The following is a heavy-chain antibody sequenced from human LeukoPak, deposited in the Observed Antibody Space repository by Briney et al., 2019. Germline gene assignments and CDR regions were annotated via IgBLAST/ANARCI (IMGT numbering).Heavy chain of an antibody. Sequence: SETLSLTCTVSGGSISSYYWSWIRQPPGKGLEWIGDIYYSGSTNYNPSLKSRVTISVDTSKNQFSLKLSSVTAADTAVYYCARVQGELLSFGAFDIWGQGTMVTVSS. D-gene: IGHD1-26*01. CDR3: ARVQGELLSFGAFDI. V-gene: IGHV4-59*01. CDR2: IYYSGST. CDR1: GGSISSYY. J-gene: IGHJ3*02.